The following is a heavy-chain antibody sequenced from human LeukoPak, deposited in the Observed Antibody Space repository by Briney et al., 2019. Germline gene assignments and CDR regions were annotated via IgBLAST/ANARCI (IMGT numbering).Heavy chain of an antibody. D-gene: IGHD3-16*01. CDR2: INPNGGGT. CDR1: GYTFTGQY. J-gene: IGHJ1*01. V-gene: IGHV1-2*02. Sequence: GASVKVSCKTSGYTFTGQYLHWVRQAPGQGLEWMGWINPNGGGTKSAQKFQGRVIMTRDTSISTAYMELRSLSSDDTAVYYCARGRQLHLGELFPFAEFFQPWGQGTLVTVFS. CDR3: ARGRQLHLGELFPFAEFFQP.